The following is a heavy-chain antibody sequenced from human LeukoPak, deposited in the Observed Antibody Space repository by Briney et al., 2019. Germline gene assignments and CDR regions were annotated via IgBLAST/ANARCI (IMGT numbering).Heavy chain of an antibody. V-gene: IGHV1-69*04. Sequence: GASVKVSCKASGGTFSSYAINWVRQAPGQGLEWMGRIIPILGIANYAQKFQGRVTITADKPTSTAYMELSSLRSEDTAVYYCARDGAAAGPIDYWGQGTLVTVSS. CDR3: ARDGAAAGPIDY. D-gene: IGHD6-13*01. J-gene: IGHJ4*02. CDR1: GGTFSSYA. CDR2: IIPILGIA.